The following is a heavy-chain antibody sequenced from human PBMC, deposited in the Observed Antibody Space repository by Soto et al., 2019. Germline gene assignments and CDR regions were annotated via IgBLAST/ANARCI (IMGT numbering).Heavy chain of an antibody. Sequence: QVQLVESGGGVVQPGRSLRLSCAVSGFIFNNYGMHWVRQAPGKGLEWVAVISYDGDNKYYADSVKGRFTISRDNSKNTLYLQMNSLGAEDTAVYYCAKDIALVRGVIIDLDVWGQGTTVTVSS. J-gene: IGHJ6*02. CDR2: ISYDGDNK. CDR3: AKDIALVRGVIIDLDV. D-gene: IGHD3-10*01. CDR1: GFIFNNYG. V-gene: IGHV3-30*18.